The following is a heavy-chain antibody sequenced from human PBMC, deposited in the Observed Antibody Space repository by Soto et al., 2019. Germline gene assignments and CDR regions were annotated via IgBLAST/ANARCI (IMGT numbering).Heavy chain of an antibody. J-gene: IGHJ4*02. CDR2: ISAYNGNT. CDR3: ARDSVSFDFWSGYSDY. CDR1: GYTFTSYG. V-gene: IGHV1-18*01. D-gene: IGHD3-3*01. Sequence: APVKVSCKASGYTFTSYGISWVRQAPGQGLEWMGWISAYNGNTNYAQKLQGRVTMTTDTSTSTAYMELRSLRSDDTAVYYCARDSVSFDFWSGYSDYWGQGTLVTVSS.